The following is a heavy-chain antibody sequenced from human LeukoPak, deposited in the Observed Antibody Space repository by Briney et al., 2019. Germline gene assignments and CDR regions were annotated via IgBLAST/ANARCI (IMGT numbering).Heavy chain of an antibody. J-gene: IGHJ6*02. D-gene: IGHD3-10*01. CDR1: GGSISSSGYS. CDR2: IYHSGST. V-gene: IGHV4-30-2*01. Sequence: PSQTLSLTCAVSGGSISSSGYSWSWIRQPPGKGLEWIGYIYHSGSTYYNPSLKSRVTISVDRSKNQFSLKLSSVTAADTAVYYCARGNTMVRGVPIYGMDVWGQGTTVTVSS. CDR3: ARGNTMVRGVPIYGMDV.